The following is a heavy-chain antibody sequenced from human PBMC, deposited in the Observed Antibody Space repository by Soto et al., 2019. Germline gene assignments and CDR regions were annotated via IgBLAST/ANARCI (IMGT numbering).Heavy chain of an antibody. Sequence: PWGSLRISCVTSEFTFSDAWMTWVRQAPGNGLEWVGRINRESDDATTGYAAPVTGRFTSSRDDSQSTLYLHMNTLKIEDTAVYLCTTDFPPVVTTPGSWGQGTLVTVSS. J-gene: IGHJ4*02. CDR1: EFTFSDAW. CDR2: INRESDDATT. CDR3: TTDFPPVVTTPGS. D-gene: IGHD1-1*01. V-gene: IGHV3-15*01.